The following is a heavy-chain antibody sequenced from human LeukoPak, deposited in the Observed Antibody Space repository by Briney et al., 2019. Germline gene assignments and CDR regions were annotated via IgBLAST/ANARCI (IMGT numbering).Heavy chain of an antibody. J-gene: IGHJ6*02. CDR1: GGSFSGYY. V-gene: IGHV4-34*01. CDR3: ARGEVLRYFDWLSPYYYGMDV. D-gene: IGHD3-9*01. CDR2: INHSGST. Sequence: SETLSLTCAVYGGSFSGYYWSWIRQPPGKGLEWIGEINHSGSTNYNPSLKSRVTISVDTSKNQFSLKLSSVTAADTAVYYCARGEVLRYFDWLSPYYYGMDVWGQGTTVTVSS.